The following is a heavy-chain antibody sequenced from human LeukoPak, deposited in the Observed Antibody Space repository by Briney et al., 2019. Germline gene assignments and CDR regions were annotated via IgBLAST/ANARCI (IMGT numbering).Heavy chain of an antibody. J-gene: IGHJ5*01. D-gene: IGHD2-15*01. CDR1: GGSISNHY. V-gene: IGHV4-59*11. CDR2: ISYSGTT. Sequence: PSETLSLTCTVSGGSISNHYWSWIRQPPGKRLEWIGYISYSGTTKYIPCLKSRVTMSVGMSKNQSSLQLSSVTATDTAVYYCARGGTVMVAATDFDFWGHGTLVTASS. CDR3: ARGGTVMVAATDFDF.